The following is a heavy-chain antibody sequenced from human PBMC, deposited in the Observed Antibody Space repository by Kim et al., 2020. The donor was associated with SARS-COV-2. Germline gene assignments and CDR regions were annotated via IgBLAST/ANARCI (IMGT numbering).Heavy chain of an antibody. CDR1: GGSISSSSYY. Sequence: SETLSLTCTVSGGSISSSSYYWGWIRQPPGKGLEWIGSIYYSGSTYYNPSLKSRVTISVDTSKNQFSLKLSSVTAADTAVYYCASGLRYFDRRVLDTSGYGIDVWGQGTAVTVSS. CDR3: ASGLRYFDRRVLDTSGYGIDV. CDR2: IYYSGST. D-gene: IGHD3-9*01. J-gene: IGHJ6*02. V-gene: IGHV4-39*01.